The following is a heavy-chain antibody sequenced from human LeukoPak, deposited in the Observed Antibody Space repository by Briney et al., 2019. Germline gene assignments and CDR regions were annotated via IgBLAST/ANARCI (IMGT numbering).Heavy chain of an antibody. CDR1: GGSISSSSYY. CDR2: IYYSGST. D-gene: IGHD3-3*01. J-gene: IGHJ4*02. CDR3: ARLMGDFWSPSYYFDY. Sequence: SETLSLTCTVSGGSISSSSYYWGWIRQPPGKGLEWIGSIYYSGSTYYNPSLKSRVTISVDTSKNQFSLKLSSVTAADTAVYHCARLMGDFWSPSYYFDYWGQGTLVTVSS. V-gene: IGHV4-39*01.